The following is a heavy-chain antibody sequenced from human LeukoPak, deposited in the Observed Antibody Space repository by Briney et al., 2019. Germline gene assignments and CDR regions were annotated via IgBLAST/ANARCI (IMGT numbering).Heavy chain of an antibody. CDR2: IYHSGST. CDR1: GGSISSSNW. V-gene: IGHV4-4*02. J-gene: IGHJ4*02. CDR3: ARDIRMGDYGGNLFDY. Sequence: SETLSLTCAVSGGSISSSNWWSWVRQPPGKGLEWIGEIYHSGSTNYNPSLKSRVTISVDKSKNQFSLKLSSVTAADTAVYYCARDIRMGDYGGNLFDYWGQGTLVTVSS. D-gene: IGHD4-23*01.